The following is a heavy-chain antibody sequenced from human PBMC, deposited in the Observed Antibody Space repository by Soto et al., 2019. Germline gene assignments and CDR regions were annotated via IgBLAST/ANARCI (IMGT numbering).Heavy chain of an antibody. D-gene: IGHD3-22*01. J-gene: IGHJ5*02. V-gene: IGHV4-31*03. Sequence: SETLSLTCTVSGGSISSGGYFWSWVRQRPGEGLEWIGYKFYIGGTYSNPSLKSRVTISVDTSKNQFSLNLSSVTAADTAVYYCARAIQGYDESSGYSMRWFDPWGQGTLVTVSS. CDR1: GGSISSGGYF. CDR2: KFYIGGT. CDR3: ARAIQGYDESSGYSMRWFDP.